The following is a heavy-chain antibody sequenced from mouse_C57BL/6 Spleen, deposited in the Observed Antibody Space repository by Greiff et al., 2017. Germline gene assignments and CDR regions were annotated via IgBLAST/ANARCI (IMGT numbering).Heavy chain of an antibody. CDR1: GYAFSSSW. V-gene: IGHV1-82*01. CDR3: ARSPTVVEAMDY. J-gene: IGHJ4*01. D-gene: IGHD1-1*01. Sequence: VQLQQSGPELVKPGASVKISCKASGYAFSSSWMNWVKQRPGKGLEWIGRIYPGDGDTNYNGKFKGKATLTADKSSSTAYMQLSSLTSEDSAVYVCARSPTVVEAMDYWGQGTSVTVSS. CDR2: IYPGDGDT.